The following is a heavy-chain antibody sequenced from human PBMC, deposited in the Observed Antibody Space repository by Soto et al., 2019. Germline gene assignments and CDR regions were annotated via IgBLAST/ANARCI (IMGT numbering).Heavy chain of an antibody. D-gene: IGHD6-13*01. CDR1: GGSISSNY. V-gene: IGHV4-59*01. J-gene: IGHJ4*02. CDR2: VYNSGST. CDR3: ARYRREAVAGYTLDN. Sequence: QVQLQESGPGLVKASETLSLTCTVSGGSISSNYWTWIRQPPGKGLEWIGYVYNSGSTNYNPSLKSRVTMSEDTSKSQFSLKVNSMTAADTAVYYCARYRREAVAGYTLDNWGQGILVTVSS.